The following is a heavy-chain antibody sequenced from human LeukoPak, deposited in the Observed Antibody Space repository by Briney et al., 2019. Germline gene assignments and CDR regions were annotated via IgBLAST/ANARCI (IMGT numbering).Heavy chain of an antibody. Sequence: GGSLRLSCTTSGFTFGDFVMSWVRQAPGKGLEWVAFIRYDGSNKYYADSVKGRFTISRDNSKNTLYLQMNSLRAEDTAVYYCAKEVGANALDYWGQGTLVTVSS. CDR2: IRYDGSNK. CDR3: AKEVGANALDY. D-gene: IGHD1-26*01. J-gene: IGHJ4*02. CDR1: GFTFGDFV. V-gene: IGHV3-30*02.